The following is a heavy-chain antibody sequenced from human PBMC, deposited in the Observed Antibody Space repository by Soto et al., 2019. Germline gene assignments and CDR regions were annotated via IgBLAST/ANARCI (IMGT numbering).Heavy chain of an antibody. Sequence: LRLSCAASGFTFSSYGMHWVRQAPGKGLEWVAVIWYDGSNKYYADSVKGRFTISRDNSKSTLYLQMNSLRAEDTAVYYCARSRTYYDFWSGYSIWGQGTLVTVS. V-gene: IGHV3-33*01. CDR1: GFTFSSYG. CDR2: IWYDGSNK. CDR3: ARSRTYYDFWSGYSI. D-gene: IGHD3-3*01. J-gene: IGHJ4*02.